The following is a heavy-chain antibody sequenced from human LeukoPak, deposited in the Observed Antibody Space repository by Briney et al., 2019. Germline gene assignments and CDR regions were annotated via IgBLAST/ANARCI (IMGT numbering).Heavy chain of an antibody. J-gene: IGHJ3*02. CDR3: AKDLNYDILGGDDAFDI. D-gene: IGHD3-9*01. CDR2: ISPSGTDI. V-gene: IGHV3-11*01. Sequence: PGGSLRLSCAVFGFTFTDTYMTWIRQAPGKGLESLSYISPSGTDISYADSVKGRFTISRDNSKNTVYLQMKSLRVEDTAVYYCAKDLNYDILGGDDAFDIWGQGTMVIVSS. CDR1: GFTFTDTY.